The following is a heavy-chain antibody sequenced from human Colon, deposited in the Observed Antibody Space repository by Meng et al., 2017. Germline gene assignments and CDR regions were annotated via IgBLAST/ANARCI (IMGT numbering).Heavy chain of an antibody. V-gene: IGHV3-21*01. CDR3: SRGSITWPFDN. CDR1: GFSFSSHA. D-gene: IGHD3-3*02. Sequence: DVLLVESGGGMVKPGGSLRLSCGASGFSFSSHAMNWVRQAPGKGLVWVASISHSTTNIYYADSVKGRFAISRDNVNNALYLQMNSLRAEDTAIYYCSRGSITWPFDNWGQGTLVTVSS. J-gene: IGHJ4*02. CDR2: ISHSTTNI.